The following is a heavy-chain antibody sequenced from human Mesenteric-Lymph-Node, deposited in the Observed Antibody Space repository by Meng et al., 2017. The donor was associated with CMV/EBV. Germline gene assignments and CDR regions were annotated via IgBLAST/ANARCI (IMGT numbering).Heavy chain of an antibody. V-gene: IGHV4-39*07. J-gene: IGHJ3*02. D-gene: IGHD2-8*01. CDR3: ARSPYCTNGVCYPAQLPAIGIAFDI. CDR1: GGSISSSSYY. CDR2: IYYSGST. Sequence: SETLSLTCTVSGGSISSSSYYWGWIRQPPGKGLEWIGSIYYSGSTYYNPSLKSRVTISVDTSKNQFSLKLSSVTAADTAVYYCARSPYCTNGVCYPAQLPAIGIAFDIWGQGTMVTVSS.